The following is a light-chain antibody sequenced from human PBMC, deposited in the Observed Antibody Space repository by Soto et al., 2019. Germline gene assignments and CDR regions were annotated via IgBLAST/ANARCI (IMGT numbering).Light chain of an antibody. Sequence: QSVLTQPPSVSAAPGQKVTISCSGSSSNIGNNYVSWYQELPGTAPKLLISDNNKRPSGIPDRFSGSKSGTSATLGITGLQTGDEADYYCGTWDSSLSAVVFGGGTKLTV. V-gene: IGLV1-51*01. CDR2: DNN. J-gene: IGLJ2*01. CDR1: SSNIGNNY. CDR3: GTWDSSLSAVV.